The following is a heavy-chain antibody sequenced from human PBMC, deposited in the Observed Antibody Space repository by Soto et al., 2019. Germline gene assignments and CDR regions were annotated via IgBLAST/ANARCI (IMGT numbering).Heavy chain of an antibody. J-gene: IGHJ4*02. D-gene: IGHD3-10*01. Sequence: EVQLVESGGGLIQPGGSLKLSCAASGFTVGNNYMSWVRKAPGQGLEWVSLIYSTGTTKYADSVKGRFTVSRDNAKNMLYLQMNSLRAEATAVYYCAKDGSGSGSQYNSFGYGGQGTLVTFSS. V-gene: IGHV3-53*01. CDR1: GFTVGNNY. CDR3: AKDGSGSGSQYNSFGY. CDR2: IYSTGTT.